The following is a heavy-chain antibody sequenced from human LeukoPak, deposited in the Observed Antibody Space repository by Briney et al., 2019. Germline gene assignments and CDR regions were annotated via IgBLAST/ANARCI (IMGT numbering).Heavy chain of an antibody. D-gene: IGHD3-22*01. J-gene: IGHJ3*02. CDR2: IYYSGST. Sequence: SETLSLTCTVSGGSISSSSDYWGWIRQPPGKGLEWIGSIYYSGSTYFNPSLKSRVTISVDTSKNQFSLKLNFVTAADTAVYYCARANYYDSTGDAFDIWGQGTMVTVSS. V-gene: IGHV4-39*07. CDR3: ARANYYDSTGDAFDI. CDR1: GGSISSSSDY.